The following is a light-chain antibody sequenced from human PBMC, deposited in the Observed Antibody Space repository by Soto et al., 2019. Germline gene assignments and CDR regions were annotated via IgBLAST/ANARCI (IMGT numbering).Light chain of an antibody. CDR3: QQYNNWPPRPYT. CDR1: QSVSSN. CDR2: GAS. V-gene: IGKV3-15*01. J-gene: IGKJ2*01. Sequence: EIVMTQSPATLSVSPGERATLSCRASQSVSSNLAWYQQKPGQAPRLLIYGASTRATGIPARFSGSGSGTEFTLTIGSLQSEDFAVYYCQQYNNWPPRPYTFGQGTKLEIK.